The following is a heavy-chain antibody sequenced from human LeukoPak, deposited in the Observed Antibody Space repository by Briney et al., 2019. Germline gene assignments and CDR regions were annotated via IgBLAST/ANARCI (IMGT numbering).Heavy chain of an antibody. CDR2: INHSGST. CDR3: ARGHVAAAGYFDY. D-gene: IGHD6-13*01. CDR1: GGSFSGYY. Sequence: SETLSLTCAVYGGSFSGYYWSWIRQPPGKGLEWIGEINHSGSTNYNPSLKSRVTISVDTSKNQSSLKLSSVTAADTAVYYCARGHVAAAGYFDYWGQGTLVTVSS. V-gene: IGHV4-34*01. J-gene: IGHJ4*02.